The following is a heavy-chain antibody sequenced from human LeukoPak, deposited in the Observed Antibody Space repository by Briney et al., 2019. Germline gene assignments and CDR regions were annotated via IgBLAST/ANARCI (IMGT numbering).Heavy chain of an antibody. D-gene: IGHD2-2*02. CDR2: ISSSSSYI. CDR1: GFTFSSYN. Sequence: GGSLRLSCAASGFTFSSYNMNWVRQAPGKGLEWVSSISSSSSYIFYADSVKGRFTISRDNAKNSLYLQMNSLRAEDTAVYYCARDREDIVVVPAAIIDYWGQGTLVTVSS. V-gene: IGHV3-21*01. CDR3: ARDREDIVVVPAAIIDY. J-gene: IGHJ4*02.